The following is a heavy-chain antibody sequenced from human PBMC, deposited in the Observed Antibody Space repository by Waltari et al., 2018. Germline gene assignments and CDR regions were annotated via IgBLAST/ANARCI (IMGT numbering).Heavy chain of an antibody. V-gene: IGHV3-9*01. CDR1: GFTFDDYS. CDR2: VNWNSGSI. D-gene: IGHD3-22*01. Sequence: EVQLVESGGGLVQPGRSLRLSWVASGFTFDDYSMPWVRQAPGKGLEWVAGVNWNSGSIGYGDSVKGRFTISRDNARNSLYLQMSGLTSEDTALYYCAKKNDEVFDRNGLVYDAFDMWGQGTMVTVSS. J-gene: IGHJ3*02. CDR3: AKKNDEVFDRNGLVYDAFDM.